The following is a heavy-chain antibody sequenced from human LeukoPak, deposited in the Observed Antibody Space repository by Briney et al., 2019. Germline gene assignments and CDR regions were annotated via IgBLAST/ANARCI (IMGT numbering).Heavy chain of an antibody. J-gene: IGHJ3*02. Sequence: ASVKVSCKASGYTFTGYYMHWVRLAPGQGREWMGRINPNSGGTNYAQKFQGRVTMTRDTSISTAYMELSRLRSDDTAVYYCTRYYDSSGYSPDAFDIWGQGTTVTVSS. CDR3: TRYYDSSGYSPDAFDI. CDR2: INPNSGGT. CDR1: GYTFTGYY. V-gene: IGHV1-2*06. D-gene: IGHD3-22*01.